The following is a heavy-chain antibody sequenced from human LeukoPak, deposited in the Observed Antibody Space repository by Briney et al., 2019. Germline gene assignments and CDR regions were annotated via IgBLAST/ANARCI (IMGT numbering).Heavy chain of an antibody. V-gene: IGHV3-23*01. CDR1: GFTFSSYA. J-gene: IGHJ4*02. Sequence: SGGSLRLSCAASGFTFSSYAMSWVRQAPGKGLEWVSAISGSGGSTYYADSVKGRFTISRDNSKNTLYLQMNSRRTEDTAVYYCANGGIAAAMYYFDYWGQGTLVTVSS. CDR2: ISGSGGST. D-gene: IGHD6-13*01. CDR3: ANGGIAAAMYYFDY.